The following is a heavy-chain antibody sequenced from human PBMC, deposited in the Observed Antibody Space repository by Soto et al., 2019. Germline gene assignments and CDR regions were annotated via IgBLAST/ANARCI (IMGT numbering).Heavy chain of an antibody. CDR2: IYTSGST. Sequence: TSETLSLTCTVSGGSISSYYWSWIRQPAGKGLEWIGRIYTSGSTNYNPSLKSRVTMSVDTSKNQFSLKLSSVTAADTAVYYCARSHYDFWSGYPRGGMDVWGQGTTVTVS. V-gene: IGHV4-4*07. J-gene: IGHJ6*02. CDR1: GGSISSYY. CDR3: ARSHYDFWSGYPRGGMDV. D-gene: IGHD3-3*01.